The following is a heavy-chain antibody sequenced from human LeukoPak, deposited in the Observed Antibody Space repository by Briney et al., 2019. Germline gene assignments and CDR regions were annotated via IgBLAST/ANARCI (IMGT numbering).Heavy chain of an antibody. CDR2: IYPRGST. J-gene: IGHJ3*02. CDR1: GGSISRYY. V-gene: IGHV4-4*07. CDR3: ARGRYCSADICSGGDAFDI. D-gene: IGHD2-15*01. Sequence: SETLSLTCTVSGGSISRYYWSWIRQPAGKGLEWIGRIYPRGSTNDNPSLKTRVTMSVDTSKIQFSLKLTSVTAADTAVYYCARGRYCSADICSGGDAFDIWGQGTMVSVSS.